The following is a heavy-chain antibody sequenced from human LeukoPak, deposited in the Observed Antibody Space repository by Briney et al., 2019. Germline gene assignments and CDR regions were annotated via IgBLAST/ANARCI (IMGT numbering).Heavy chain of an antibody. Sequence: PSETLSLTCTVSGGSISSYYWSWIRQPPGKGLEWIGYIYYSGSTNYNPSLKSRVTISVDTSKNQFSLKLSSVTAADTAVYYCARDKCSGGSCYHDYWGQGTLVTVSS. D-gene: IGHD2-15*01. V-gene: IGHV4-59*01. CDR3: ARDKCSGGSCYHDY. J-gene: IGHJ4*02. CDR1: GGSISSYY. CDR2: IYYSGST.